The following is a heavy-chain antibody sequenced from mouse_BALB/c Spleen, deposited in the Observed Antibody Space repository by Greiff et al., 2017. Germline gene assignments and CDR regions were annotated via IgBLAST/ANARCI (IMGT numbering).Heavy chain of an antibody. CDR1: GFTFSSYG. Sequence: EVQGVESGGDLVKPGGSLKLSCAASGFTFSSYGMSWVRQTPDKRLEWVATISSGGSYTYYPDSVKGRFTISRDNAKNTLYLQMSSLKSEDTAMYYCARHGHYGSSYGEKNYFDYWGQGTTLTVSS. CDR2: ISSGGSYT. D-gene: IGHD1-1*01. CDR3: ARHGHYGSSYGEKNYFDY. V-gene: IGHV5-6*01. J-gene: IGHJ2*01.